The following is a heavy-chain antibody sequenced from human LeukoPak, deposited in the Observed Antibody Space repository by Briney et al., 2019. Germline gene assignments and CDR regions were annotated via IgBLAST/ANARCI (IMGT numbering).Heavy chain of an antibody. CDR2: ISYDGSNK. Sequence: GGSLRLSCAASGFTFSSYGMHWVRQAPGKGLEWVAVISYDGSNKYYADSVKGRFTISRNNSKNTLYLQMNSLRAEDTAVYYCASHRTKDVCGQGTTVTVSS. V-gene: IGHV3-30*03. CDR3: ASHRTKDV. CDR1: GFTFSSYG. J-gene: IGHJ6*02.